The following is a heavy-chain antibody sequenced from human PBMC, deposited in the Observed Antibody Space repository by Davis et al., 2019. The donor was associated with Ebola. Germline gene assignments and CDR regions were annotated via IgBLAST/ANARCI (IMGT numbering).Heavy chain of an antibody. Sequence: GESLKIPCAVPGSSFTFSTNWMTWVRQAPGKGLEWVANIKQDGSEKYYVDSVKGRFTISRDNAKNSLYLQMNSLRAEDTAVYYCARVYFYYYGMDVWGQGTTVTVSS. V-gene: IGHV3-7*01. CDR2: IKQDGSEK. J-gene: IGHJ6*02. CDR1: GSSFTFSTNW. CDR3: ARVYFYYYGMDV.